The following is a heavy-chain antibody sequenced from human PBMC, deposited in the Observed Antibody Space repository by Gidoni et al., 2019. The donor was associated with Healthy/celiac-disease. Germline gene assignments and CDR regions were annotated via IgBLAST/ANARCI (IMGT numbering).Heavy chain of an antibody. CDR1: GGSISTGSYY. J-gene: IGHJ6*03. D-gene: IGHD3-9*01. Sequence: QVQLQESGPGLVKPSQTLSLTCTVPGGSISTGSYYWSWIRPPAGKGLEWIGRIYTSGRTHYNPSLKSRVTISVDASKNQFSLKLSSVTAADTAVYYCARASFDPPDFYYYMDVWGKGTTVTVSS. V-gene: IGHV4-61*02. CDR3: ARASFDPPDFYYYMDV. CDR2: IYTSGRT.